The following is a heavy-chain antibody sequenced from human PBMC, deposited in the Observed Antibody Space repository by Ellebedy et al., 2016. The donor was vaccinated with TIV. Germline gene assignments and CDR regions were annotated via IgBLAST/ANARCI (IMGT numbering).Heavy chain of an antibody. CDR3: ARDPTSYCSGGTCYPIYSFDH. V-gene: IGHV3-30-3*01. D-gene: IGHD2-15*01. J-gene: IGHJ4*02. CDR1: GFTFSSHA. Sequence: GGSLRLSCAASGFTFSSHAMHWVRQAPGKGLEWVAVIFYDGSKKYHADSVKGRFTISRDDSKNTLYVQMNSLSAEDTAVYFCARDPTSYCSGGTCYPIYSFDHWGQGTLVTVSS. CDR2: IFYDGSKK.